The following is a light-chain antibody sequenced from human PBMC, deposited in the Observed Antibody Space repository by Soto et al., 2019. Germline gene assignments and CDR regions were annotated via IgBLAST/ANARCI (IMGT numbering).Light chain of an antibody. CDR1: QDIDRW. V-gene: IGKV1-12*01. CDR3: QQANSFLGIT. CDR2: AAS. J-gene: IGKJ3*01. Sequence: DIQMTQSPSSVSASVGDRVTITCRASQDIDRWLAWYQQKPGEAPNLLIYAASNLQSGVPSRFSGSGSGTDFTLTISSLQPEDFATYYCQQANSFLGITFGPGNKVDFK.